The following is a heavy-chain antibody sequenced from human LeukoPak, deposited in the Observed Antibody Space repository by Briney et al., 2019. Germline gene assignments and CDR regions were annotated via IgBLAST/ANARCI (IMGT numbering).Heavy chain of an antibody. CDR1: GFTFSSYA. D-gene: IGHD2-2*03. Sequence: GGSPRLSCAASGFTFSSYAMHWVRQAPGKGLEYVSAISSNGGSTNYADSVKGRFTISRDNSKNTVYLQMSSLRADDTAVYYCAKDSGWILFDDWGQGTLVTVSS. CDR3: AKDSGWILFDD. CDR2: ISSNGGST. V-gene: IGHV3-64*02. J-gene: IGHJ4*02.